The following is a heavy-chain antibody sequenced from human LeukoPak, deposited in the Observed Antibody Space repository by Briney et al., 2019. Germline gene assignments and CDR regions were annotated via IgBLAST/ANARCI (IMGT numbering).Heavy chain of an antibody. CDR2: ISYDGSNT. Sequence: GRSLRLSCAASGFIFSSYAMHWVRQAPGKGLEWVAVISYDGSNTDYADSVKGRFTISRDDSKNTLYLQMNSLRAEDTAVYYCARCRDYNFWSGSAVDYWGQGTLVTVSS. CDR3: ARCRDYNFWSGSAVDY. J-gene: IGHJ4*02. CDR1: GFIFSSYA. V-gene: IGHV3-30-3*01. D-gene: IGHD3-3*01.